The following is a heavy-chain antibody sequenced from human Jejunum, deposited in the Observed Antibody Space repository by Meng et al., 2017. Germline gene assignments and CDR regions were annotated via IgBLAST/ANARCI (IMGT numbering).Heavy chain of an antibody. CDR2: IKSKTDGGTT. CDR1: GFTFSNAW. V-gene: IGHV3-15*01. D-gene: IGHD4-11*01. Sequence: GGSLRLSCAASGFTFSNAWMTWVRQAPGKGLEWIGRIKSKTDGGTTDYAAPVKGRFTISRDDSKNTLYLQMNNLKTEDTALYYCSTDAPTPYDYYYYGMDVWGQGTAVTVSS. CDR3: STDAPTPYDYYYYGMDV. J-gene: IGHJ6*02.